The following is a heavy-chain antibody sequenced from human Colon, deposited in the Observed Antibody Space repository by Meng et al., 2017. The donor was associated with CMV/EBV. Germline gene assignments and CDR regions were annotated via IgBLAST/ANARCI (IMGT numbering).Heavy chain of an antibody. D-gene: IGHD3-10*01. Sequence: GESLKISCAASGFTFDTYAMSWVRQAPGKGLEWISTAFRDGRTTFYADSVRGRFTISRDNSKNTLSLQLSSLRVDDTAIYYCAKFGASGAYYYRGLDVWGQGTSVTVSS. CDR2: AFRDGRTT. J-gene: IGHJ6*02. V-gene: IGHV3-23*03. CDR1: GFTFDTYA. CDR3: AKFGASGAYYYRGLDV.